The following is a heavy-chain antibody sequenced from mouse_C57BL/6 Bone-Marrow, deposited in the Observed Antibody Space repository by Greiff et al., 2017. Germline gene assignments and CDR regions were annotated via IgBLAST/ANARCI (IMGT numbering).Heavy chain of an antibody. J-gene: IGHJ3*01. V-gene: IGHV1-64*01. CDR2: IHPNSGST. CDR3: ARRRIHWFAY. CDR1: GYTFTSYW. Sequence: QVQLQQSGAELVKPGASVKLSCKASGYTFTSYWMHWVKQRPGQGLEWIGMIHPNSGSTNYNEKFKSKATLTVDKSSSTAYMQLSSLTSEDSAVYYCARRRIHWFAYWGQGTLVTVSA.